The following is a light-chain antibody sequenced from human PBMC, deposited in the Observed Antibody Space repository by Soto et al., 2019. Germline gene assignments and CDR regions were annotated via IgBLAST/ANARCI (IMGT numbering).Light chain of an antibody. CDR1: QSVSSTY. Sequence: EIVLTQSPVTLSLSPGERATLSCRASQSVSSTYLAWYRHKPGQAPRLLIYGASIRAADIPDRFSGSGSGTDFTLTISGLEPEDFAVYYCHHYASSRHTFGQGTKGDIK. CDR3: HHYASSRHT. V-gene: IGKV3-20*01. J-gene: IGKJ2*01. CDR2: GAS.